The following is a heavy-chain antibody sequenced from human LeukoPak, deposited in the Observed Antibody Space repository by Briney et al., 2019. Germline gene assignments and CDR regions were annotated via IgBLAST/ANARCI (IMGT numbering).Heavy chain of an antibody. CDR2: ISAYNGNT. D-gene: IGHD5-18*01. CDR3: ARDTRRGYSYGSDI. CDR1: GYTLTSYG. V-gene: IGHV1-18*01. Sequence: ASVKVSCKASGYTLTSYGISWVRQAPGQGLEWMGWISAYNGNTNYAQKLQGRVTVTTDTSTSTAYMELRSLRSDDTAVYYCARDTRRGYSYGSDIWGQGTMVTVSS. J-gene: IGHJ3*02.